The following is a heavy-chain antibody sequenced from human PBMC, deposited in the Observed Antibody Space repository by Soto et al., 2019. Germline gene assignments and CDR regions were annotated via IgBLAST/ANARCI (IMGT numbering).Heavy chain of an antibody. CDR1: GYTFTSYY. Sequence: QVQLVQSGAEVKTPGASVKVSCKASGYTFTSYYMHWVRQAPGQGLEWMGIINPSGGSTSYAQKFQGRVTMTRDTSTSTVYMELSSLRSEDTAVYYCARGAIPYYYDSSGYNEYFQHWGQGTLVTVSS. V-gene: IGHV1-46*01. CDR2: INPSGGST. D-gene: IGHD3-22*01. J-gene: IGHJ1*01. CDR3: ARGAIPYYYDSSGYNEYFQH.